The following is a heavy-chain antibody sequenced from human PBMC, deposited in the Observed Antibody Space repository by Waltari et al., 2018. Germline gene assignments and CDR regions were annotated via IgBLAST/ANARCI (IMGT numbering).Heavy chain of an antibody. V-gene: IGHV1-2*06. CDR2: IDPNSGST. Sequence: QVQLVQSGAEVKKPGASVKVSCKASGYTFSAYSLHWVRQAPGLGLEWMGRIDPNSGSTSYAQKFQGRVTMTRDTSISTIYVVLRSLTFDDTARYYCAMDASTAVPEVDAFDIWGQGTMVAVSA. J-gene: IGHJ3*02. D-gene: IGHD6-19*01. CDR3: AMDASTAVPEVDAFDI. CDR1: GYTFSAYS.